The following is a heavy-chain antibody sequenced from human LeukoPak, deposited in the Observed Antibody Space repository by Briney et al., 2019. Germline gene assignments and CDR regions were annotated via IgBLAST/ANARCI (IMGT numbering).Heavy chain of an antibody. CDR1: GFTFRSYG. D-gene: IGHD6-13*01. J-gene: IGHJ4*02. Sequence: GGSLRLSCAASGFTFRSYGLSWVRQAPGKGLEWVSAISGSGGSTYHADSVKGRFTISRDNSKNTLYLQMNSLRAEDTAVYYCAKDGGSWQFDYWGQGTLVTVSS. V-gene: IGHV3-23*01. CDR3: AKDGGSWQFDY. CDR2: ISGSGGST.